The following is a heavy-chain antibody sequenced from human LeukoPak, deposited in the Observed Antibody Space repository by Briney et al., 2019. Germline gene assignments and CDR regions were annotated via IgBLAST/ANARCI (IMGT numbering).Heavy chain of an antibody. D-gene: IGHD3-22*01. CDR3: ARQSQATYYYDSSGYDY. Sequence: PSGTLSLTCTVSGGSISSYYWSWIRQPPGKGLEWIGYIYYSGSTNYNPSLKSRVTISVDTSKNQFSLKLSSVTAADTAVYYCARQSQATYYYDSSGYDYWGQGTLVTVSS. CDR1: GGSISSYY. J-gene: IGHJ4*02. V-gene: IGHV4-59*08. CDR2: IYYSGST.